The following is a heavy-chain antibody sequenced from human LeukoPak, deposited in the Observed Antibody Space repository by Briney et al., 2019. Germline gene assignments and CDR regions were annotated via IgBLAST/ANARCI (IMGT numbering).Heavy chain of an antibody. CDR2: INHSGST. D-gene: IGHD2-2*01. J-gene: IGHJ4*02. CDR3: ASRPNRYCSSTSCPWLNY. V-gene: IGHV4-34*01. Sequence: PGGSLRLSCAASGFTVSDNYMSWVRQAPGQGLEWIGEINHSGSTNYNPSLKSRVTIPVDTSKNQFSLKLSSVTAADTAVYYCASRPNRYCSSTSCPWLNYWGQGTLVTVSS. CDR1: GFTVSDNY.